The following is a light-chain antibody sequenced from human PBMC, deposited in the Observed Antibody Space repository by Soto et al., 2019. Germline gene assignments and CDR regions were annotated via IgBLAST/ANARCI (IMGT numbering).Light chain of an antibody. CDR2: KAS. CDR3: QKYDSYLYT. CDR1: QSISSW. V-gene: IGKV1-5*03. J-gene: IGKJ2*01. Sequence: DIQMTQSPSTLSASVGDRVTITCRASQSISSWLAWYQQKPGEAPKLLIHKASILQSGVPSRFSGSGSGTEFTLTISSLQPDDFATYYCQKYDSYLYTFGQGTKLEI.